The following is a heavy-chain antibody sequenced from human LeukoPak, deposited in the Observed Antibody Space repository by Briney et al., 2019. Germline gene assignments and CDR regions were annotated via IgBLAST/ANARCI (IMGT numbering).Heavy chain of an antibody. D-gene: IGHD6-6*01. J-gene: IGHJ4*02. Sequence: SETLSLTCAVYGGSFSGYYWSWIRQPPGKGLEWIGEINHSGSTNYNPSLKSRVTISVDTSKNQFSLKLSSMTAADTAVYYCADYSSSGNYWGQGTLVTVSS. V-gene: IGHV4-34*01. CDR1: GGSFSGYY. CDR2: INHSGST. CDR3: ADYSSSGNY.